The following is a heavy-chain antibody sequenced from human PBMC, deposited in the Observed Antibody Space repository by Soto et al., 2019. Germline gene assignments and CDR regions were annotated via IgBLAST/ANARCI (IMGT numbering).Heavy chain of an antibody. V-gene: IGHV5-51*01. CDR1: GYSFTSYW. CDR2: IYPGDSDT. Sequence: PGESLKISCKGSGYSFTSYWIAWVRQMPGKGLEWMGIIYPGDSDTRYSPSFQGQVAISADKSISIAYLQWSSLKASDTAMYYCARHEAGAAAAFDLWGQGTMVTVSS. J-gene: IGHJ3*01. D-gene: IGHD6-13*01. CDR3: ARHEAGAAAAFDL.